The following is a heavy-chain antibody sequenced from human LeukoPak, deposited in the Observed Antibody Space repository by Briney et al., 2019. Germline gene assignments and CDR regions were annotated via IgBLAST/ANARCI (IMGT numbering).Heavy chain of an antibody. V-gene: IGHV3-30*02. CDR3: AKVGDTIFGVVPTTPYY. D-gene: IGHD3-3*01. Sequence: GGSLRLSCAASGFTFSSYGMHWVRQAPGKGLEWVAFIRYDGSNKYYADSVKGRFTISRDNSKNTLYLQMNSLRAEDTAVYYCAKVGDTIFGVVPTTPYYWGQGTLVTVSS. J-gene: IGHJ4*02. CDR1: GFTFSSYG. CDR2: IRYDGSNK.